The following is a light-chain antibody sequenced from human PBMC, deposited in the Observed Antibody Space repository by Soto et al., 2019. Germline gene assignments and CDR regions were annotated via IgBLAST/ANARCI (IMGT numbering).Light chain of an antibody. V-gene: IGKV1-5*01. CDR3: QRDKIGST. J-gene: IGKJ1*01. CDR1: QNIDRW. CDR2: EAS. Sequence: DIQMTQSPSTLSTSVGDRATITCRATQNIDRWLARYQQKPGKAPKLLIYEASSLEGGVPSRFSGSGSGTEFTLTVSGLQAEDFATYWCQRDKIGSTFGHGTKLDFK.